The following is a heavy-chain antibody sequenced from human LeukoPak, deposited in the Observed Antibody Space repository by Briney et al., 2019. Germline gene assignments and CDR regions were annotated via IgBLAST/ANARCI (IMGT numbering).Heavy chain of an antibody. Sequence: GGSLRLSCAASGFTFSDYYMSWIRQAPGKGLEWVSYISSGSGHTNYADSVRGRFTISRDNAKNSLYLQMNSLRAEDTAEYYCAREGIVGATLRFIYFDYWGRGTLVTVSS. CDR3: AREGIVGATLRFIYFDY. CDR2: ISSGSGHT. D-gene: IGHD1-26*01. CDR1: GFTFSDYY. V-gene: IGHV3-11*06. J-gene: IGHJ4*02.